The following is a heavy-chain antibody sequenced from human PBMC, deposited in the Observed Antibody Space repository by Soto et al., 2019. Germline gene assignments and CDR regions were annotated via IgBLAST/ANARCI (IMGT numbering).Heavy chain of an antibody. D-gene: IGHD2-21*02. CDR3: ARSIVVVPALDY. Sequence: GASVKASWKASGYTFKSYARHWVRQAPGQRLEWMGWINAGNGNTKYSQKFQGRVTITRDTSASTAYMELSSLRSEDTAVYYCARSIVVVPALDYWGQGTLVPVSS. V-gene: IGHV1-3*01. CDR2: INAGNGNT. J-gene: IGHJ4*02. CDR1: GYTFKSYA.